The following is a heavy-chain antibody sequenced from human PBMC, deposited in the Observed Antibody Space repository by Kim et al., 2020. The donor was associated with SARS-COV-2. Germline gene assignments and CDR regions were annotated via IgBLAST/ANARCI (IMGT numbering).Heavy chain of an antibody. D-gene: IGHD3-10*01. CDR2: IYYSGNT. CDR1: GDSIGSADYY. CDR3: ARARGLWFGDLPLAYGMDV. Sequence: SETLSLTCTVSGDSIGSADYYWSWIRQHPGKGLEWIGYIYYSGNTYYNPSLKSRVIMSVDTSKNQFSLKLISVTAADTAVYYCARARGLWFGDLPLAYGMDVWGQGTTVTVSS. V-gene: IGHV4-31*03. J-gene: IGHJ6*02.